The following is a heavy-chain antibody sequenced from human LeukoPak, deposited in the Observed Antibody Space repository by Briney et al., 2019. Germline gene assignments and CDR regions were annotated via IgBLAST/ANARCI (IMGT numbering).Heavy chain of an antibody. J-gene: IGHJ4*02. V-gene: IGHV3-30-3*01. Sequence: GGSLRLFCAASGFTFSSYAMHWVRQAPGKGLEWVAVISYDGSNKYYADSVKGRFTISRDNSKNTLYLQMNSLRAEDTAVYYCAREGVPGDYFDYWGQGTLVTVSS. D-gene: IGHD7-27*01. CDR3: AREGVPGDYFDY. CDR1: GFTFSSYA. CDR2: ISYDGSNK.